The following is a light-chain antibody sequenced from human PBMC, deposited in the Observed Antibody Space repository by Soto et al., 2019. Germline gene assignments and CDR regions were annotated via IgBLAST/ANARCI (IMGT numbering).Light chain of an antibody. CDR1: QSVSSN. V-gene: IGKV3-15*01. CDR2: GAS. CDR3: QQYSNWGT. Sequence: EIVMTQSPATLSVSPGERATLSCRASQSVSSNLAWYQQKPGHAPRLLIYGASTRATGIPARFSGSCSRALITLIISLVQYEYVAVYYWQQYSNWGTFGQGTKVEIK. J-gene: IGKJ1*01.